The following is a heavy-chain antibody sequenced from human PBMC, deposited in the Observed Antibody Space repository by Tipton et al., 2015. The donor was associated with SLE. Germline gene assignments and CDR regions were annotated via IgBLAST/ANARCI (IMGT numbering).Heavy chain of an antibody. CDR3: ARPIGASGNDAFDI. J-gene: IGHJ3*02. V-gene: IGHV3-21*03. D-gene: IGHD4-23*01. Sequence: SLRLSCAASGFTFSSYSMNWVRQAPGKGLEWVSSISSSSSYIYYADSVKGRFTISRDNAKNSLYLQMNSLRAEDTAVYYCARPIGASGNDAFDIWGQGTMVTASS. CDR2: ISSSSSYI. CDR1: GFTFSSYS.